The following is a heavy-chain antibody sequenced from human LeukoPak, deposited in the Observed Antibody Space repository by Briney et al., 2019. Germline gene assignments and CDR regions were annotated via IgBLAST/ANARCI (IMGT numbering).Heavy chain of an antibody. V-gene: IGHV4-59*01. J-gene: IGHJ4*02. CDR1: GGSISSYY. D-gene: IGHD6-19*01. CDR2: IYYSGST. Sequence: SETLSLTCTVSGGSISSYYWSWIRQPPGKGLEWIGYIYYSGSTNYNPSLESRVTISVDTSKNQLSLKLSSVTAADTAVYYCARGAVAGSFDYWGQGTLVTVSS. CDR3: ARGAVAGSFDY.